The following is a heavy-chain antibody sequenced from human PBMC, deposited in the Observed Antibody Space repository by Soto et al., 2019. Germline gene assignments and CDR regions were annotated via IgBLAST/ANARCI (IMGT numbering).Heavy chain of an antibody. D-gene: IGHD5-12*01. CDR3: ARDLGRWLQEYHYYFGMDV. CDR2: IWYDGSNK. J-gene: IGHJ6*02. Sequence: QVQLVESGGGVVQPGRSLRLSCAASGFTISSYGMHWVRKSPGKGLEWVAVIWYDGSNKYYADSVKGRFTISRDNSKNTLYLLMNGLSAEDTAVYYCARDLGRWLQEYHYYFGMDVWGQGTTVTVSS. V-gene: IGHV3-33*01. CDR1: GFTISSYG.